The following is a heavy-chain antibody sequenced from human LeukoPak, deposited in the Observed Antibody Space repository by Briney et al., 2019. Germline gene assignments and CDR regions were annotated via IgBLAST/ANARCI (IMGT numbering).Heavy chain of an antibody. D-gene: IGHD2-8*01. CDR1: GGSISSDY. J-gene: IGHJ4*02. CDR2: IYYSGST. Sequence: SETLSLTCTFSGGSISSDYWSWVRQPPGKGLEWSGYIYYSGSTNYNPSLKSRFTISVDTPKNQFSLKLSSVTAADTAVYYCARDQGAVLFYWGQGTLVTVSS. CDR3: ARDQGAVLFY. V-gene: IGHV4-59*01.